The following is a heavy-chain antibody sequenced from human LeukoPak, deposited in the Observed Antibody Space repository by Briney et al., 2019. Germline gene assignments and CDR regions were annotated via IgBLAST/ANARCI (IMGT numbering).Heavy chain of an antibody. CDR2: ISSSSSYI. Sequence: GGSLGLSCAASGFTFSSYSMNWVRQAPGKGLEWVSSISSSSSYIYYANSVKGRFTISRDNAKNSLYLQMNSLRAEDTAVYYCARDRHSGSYGYFDYWGQGTLVTVSS. J-gene: IGHJ4*02. V-gene: IGHV3-21*01. CDR3: ARDRHSGSYGYFDY. D-gene: IGHD1-26*01. CDR1: GFTFSSYS.